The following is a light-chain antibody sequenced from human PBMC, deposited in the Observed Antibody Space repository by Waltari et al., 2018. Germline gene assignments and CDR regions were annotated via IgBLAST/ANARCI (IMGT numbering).Light chain of an antibody. Sequence: EIMLTQSPGTLSLSPGERATLSCRTSQSIGRSLAWYQQKPGQAPRLLNYGASSRATDIPDRFSGSGSGTDFSLTINRLEPEDSALYYCQHYVRLPVTFGQGTKVEIK. CDR3: QHYVRLPVT. CDR1: QSIGRS. J-gene: IGKJ1*01. V-gene: IGKV3-20*01. CDR2: GAS.